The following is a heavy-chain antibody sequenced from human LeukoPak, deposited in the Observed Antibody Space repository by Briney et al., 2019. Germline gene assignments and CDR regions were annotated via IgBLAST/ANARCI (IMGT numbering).Heavy chain of an antibody. CDR3: AKDSAAAAGADY. CDR1: GFTFESFA. V-gene: IGHV3-23*01. Sequence: PGGSLRLSCAASGFTFESFAMNWVRQAPGKGLEWVSAISGSGGTTYYADSVKGRFTISRDNAKNTLYVQMNSLRAEDTAVYYCAKDSAAAAGADYWGQGTLVTVSS. CDR2: ISGSGGTT. J-gene: IGHJ4*02. D-gene: IGHD6-13*01.